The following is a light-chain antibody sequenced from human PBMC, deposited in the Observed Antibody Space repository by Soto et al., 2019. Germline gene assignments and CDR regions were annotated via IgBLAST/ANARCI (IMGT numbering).Light chain of an antibody. CDR3: SSYTSSSTLYV. Sequence: QSVLTQPASVSGSPGQSITISCTGTSSDVGAYNYVSWYKQYPGKAPKLMIYGVTNRPSGVSNRFSGSKSGNTASLTISGLQAEDEADYYCSSYTSSSTLYVFGTGTKLTVL. CDR2: GVT. J-gene: IGLJ1*01. CDR1: SSDVGAYNY. V-gene: IGLV2-14*01.